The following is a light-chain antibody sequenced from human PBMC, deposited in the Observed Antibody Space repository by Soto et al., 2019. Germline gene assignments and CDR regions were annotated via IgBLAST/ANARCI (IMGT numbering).Light chain of an antibody. J-gene: IGLJ1*01. Sequence: QSVLTQPASVSVSPGQSITISCAGSNSDVGTYDYVSWYQQHPGKAPKLIIYDISNRPSGVSNRFSGSKSDNTASLTISGLQAEDEADYYCSSYTISSTLYLFGTGTKVTVL. V-gene: IGLV2-14*01. CDR1: NSDVGTYDY. CDR2: DIS. CDR3: SSYTISSTLYL.